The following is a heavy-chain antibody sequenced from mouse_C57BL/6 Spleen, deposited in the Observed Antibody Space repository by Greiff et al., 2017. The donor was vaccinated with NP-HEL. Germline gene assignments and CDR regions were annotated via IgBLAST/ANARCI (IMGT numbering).Heavy chain of an antibody. CDR1: GFTFTDYY. J-gene: IGHJ3*01. CDR3: ARELGKEPGFAY. Sequence: EVQLVESGGGLVQPGGSLSLSCAASGFTFTDYYMSWVRQPPGKALEWVGFIRNKANGYTTEYSASVKGRFTISRDNSQSILYLQMNSLSAECIATYYCARELGKEPGFAYWGQGTLVTVSA. D-gene: IGHD4-1*01. CDR2: IRNKANGYTT. V-gene: IGHV7-3*01.